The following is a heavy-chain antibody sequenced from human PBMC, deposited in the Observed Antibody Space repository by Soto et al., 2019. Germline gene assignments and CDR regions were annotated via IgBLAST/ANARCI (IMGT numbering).Heavy chain of an antibody. CDR2: IYYSGST. D-gene: IGHD3-22*01. J-gene: IGHJ4*02. V-gene: IGHV4-39*01. CDR3: MLGSGWKDFDY. Sequence: PSETLSLTFTVSDGSISGSSYYWGWIRQPPGKGLEWIGNIYYSGSTYYNPSLKSRVTISVDTSKNQFSLKLSSVTAADTAVYYCMLGSGWKDFDYWGQGTLVTVSS. CDR1: DGSISGSSYY.